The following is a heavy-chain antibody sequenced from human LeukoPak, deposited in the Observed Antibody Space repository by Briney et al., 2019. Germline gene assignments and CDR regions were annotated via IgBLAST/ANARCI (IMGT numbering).Heavy chain of an antibody. D-gene: IGHD6-13*01. V-gene: IGHV3-23*01. CDR1: GFTFSSFA. Sequence: GGSLRLSCAASGFTFSSFAMSWVRQAPGKGLEWVSFISGSGGSTHYADSVKGRFTISRDNSKNTLYLQMNSLRADDTAVYYCAKGPKQQLVGSRGKYFDYWGQGPLVTVSS. J-gene: IGHJ4*02. CDR3: AKGPKQQLVGSRGKYFDY. CDR2: ISGSGGST.